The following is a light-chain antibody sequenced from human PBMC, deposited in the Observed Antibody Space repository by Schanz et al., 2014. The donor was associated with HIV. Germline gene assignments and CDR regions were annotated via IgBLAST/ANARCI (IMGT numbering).Light chain of an antibody. Sequence: QSALTQPASVSGSPGQSITISCTGTSSDVGSYNLVSWYQQHPGKAPKLMISEVSKRPSGVSNRFSGSKSGNTASLTISGLQAEDEADYYCSSYAGTNNLWVFGGGTKLTVL. CDR1: SSDVGSYNL. CDR2: EVS. V-gene: IGLV2-14*02. J-gene: IGLJ3*02. CDR3: SSYAGTNNLWV.